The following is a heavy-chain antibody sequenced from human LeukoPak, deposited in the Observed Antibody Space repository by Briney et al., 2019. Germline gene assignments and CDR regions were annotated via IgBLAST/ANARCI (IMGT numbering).Heavy chain of an antibody. CDR2: IHSSGST. D-gene: IGHD3-22*01. V-gene: IGHV4-61*08. CDR3: TREGYDRSGYYLDY. CDR1: GGSISSGGYY. J-gene: IGHJ4*02. Sequence: PSQTLSLTCTVSGGSISSGGYYWGWIRQPPGKGLEWLGYIHSSGSTNYNPSLKSRVTILVDTSKNQFSLKLTSVTAADTAVYYCTREGYDRSGYYLDYWSQGILVTVSS.